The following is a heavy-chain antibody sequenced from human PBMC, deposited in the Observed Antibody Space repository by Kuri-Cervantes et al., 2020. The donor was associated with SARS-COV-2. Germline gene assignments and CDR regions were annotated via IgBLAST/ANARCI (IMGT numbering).Heavy chain of an antibody. CDR3: ARGYYGSGSYSIFYYYGMDV. J-gene: IGHJ6*02. D-gene: IGHD3-10*01. Sequence: ASVKVSCKASGYTFTGYYMHWVRQAPGQGLEWMGWINPNSGGTNYAQKFQGRVTMTRDTSISTAYMELSRLRSDDTAVYYCARGYYGSGSYSIFYYYGMDVWGQGTTVTVSS. CDR1: GYTFTGYY. CDR2: INPNSGGT. V-gene: IGHV1-2*02.